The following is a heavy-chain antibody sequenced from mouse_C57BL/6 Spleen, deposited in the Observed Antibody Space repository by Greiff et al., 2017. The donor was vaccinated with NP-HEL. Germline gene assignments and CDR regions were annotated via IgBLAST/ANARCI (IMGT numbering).Heavy chain of an antibody. CDR2: IYPGGGYT. CDR3: ARHYGSSYGETWFAY. D-gene: IGHD1-1*01. Sequence: VQLQQSGAELVRPGTSVKMSCKASGYTFTNYWIGWAKQRPGHGLEWIGDIYPGGGYTNYNEKFKGKATLTADKSSSTAYMQFSSLTSEDSAIYYCARHYGSSYGETWFAYWGQGTLVTVSA. V-gene: IGHV1-63*01. CDR1: GYTFTNYW. J-gene: IGHJ3*01.